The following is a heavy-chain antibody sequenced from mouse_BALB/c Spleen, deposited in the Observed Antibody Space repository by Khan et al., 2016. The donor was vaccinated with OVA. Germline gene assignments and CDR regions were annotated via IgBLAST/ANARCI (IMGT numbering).Heavy chain of an antibody. J-gene: IGHJ2*01. CDR2: IWSGGFT. CDR1: GFSLTNYG. V-gene: IGHV2-2*02. D-gene: IGHD1-3*01. CDR3: ARDRSGYFDS. Sequence: QVQLKESGPGLVQPSQSLSITCTVSGFSLTNYGVHWVRQSPGKGLEWLGVIWSGGFTDYNATFISRLNISKDNSKGQVFFKMNGLQANDTAIYYCARDRSGYFDSWGQGSTLTVSS.